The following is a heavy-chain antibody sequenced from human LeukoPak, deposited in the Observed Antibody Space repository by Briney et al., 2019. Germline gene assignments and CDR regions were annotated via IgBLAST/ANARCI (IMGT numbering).Heavy chain of an antibody. J-gene: IGHJ3*02. CDR3: ASCIAALPGAFDI. D-gene: IGHD6-6*01. CDR1: GGSISSSSYY. Sequence: SETLSLTCTVSGGSISSSSYYWGWIRQPPGKGLEWIGSIYYSGSTYYNPSLKSRVTISVDTSKNQFSLKLSSVTAADTAVYYCASCIAALPGAFDIWGQGTMVTVSS. V-gene: IGHV4-39*07. CDR2: IYYSGST.